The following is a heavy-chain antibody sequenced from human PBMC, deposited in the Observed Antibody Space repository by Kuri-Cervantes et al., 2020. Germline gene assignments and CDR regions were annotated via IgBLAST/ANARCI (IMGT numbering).Heavy chain of an antibody. J-gene: IGHJ5*02. V-gene: IGHV4-34*01. CDR3: ARRDYYDSSGYPNWFDP. CDR1: GGSFSGYY. Sequence: SETLSLTCAVYGGSFSGYYWSWIRQPPGKGLEWIGEINHSGSTNYNPSLKSRVTISVDTSKNQFSLKLSSVTAADTAVYYCARRDYYDSSGYPNWFDPWGQGTLVTVSS. CDR2: INHSGST. D-gene: IGHD3-22*01.